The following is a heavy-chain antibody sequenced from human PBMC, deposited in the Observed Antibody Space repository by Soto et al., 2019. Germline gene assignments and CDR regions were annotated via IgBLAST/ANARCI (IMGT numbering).Heavy chain of an antibody. CDR2: ISAYNGNT. CDR1: GYTFTSYG. Sequence: ASVKVSCKASGYTFTSYGTSWVRQAPGQGLEWMGWISAYNGNTNYAQKLPGRVTMTTDTSTSTAYMELRSLRSDDTAVYYCARIPTVTPPRHYYYYMDVWGKGTTVTVS. D-gene: IGHD4-17*01. V-gene: IGHV1-18*01. J-gene: IGHJ6*03. CDR3: ARIPTVTPPRHYYYYMDV.